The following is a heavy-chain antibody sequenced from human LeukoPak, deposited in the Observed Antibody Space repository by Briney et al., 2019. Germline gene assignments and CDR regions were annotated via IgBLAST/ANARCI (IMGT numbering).Heavy chain of an antibody. CDR1: EFTFSSYW. J-gene: IGHJ6*02. CDR3: ARGGGLDV. Sequence: GGSLRLSCAASEFTFSSYWMNWVRQAPGKGLEWVAIIKQDGSVKHYVDSVKGRFTISRDNAKNSLYLQMSNLRAEDTAVYFCARGGGLDVWGQGATVTVSS. CDR2: IKQDGSVK. D-gene: IGHD3-16*01. V-gene: IGHV3-7*03.